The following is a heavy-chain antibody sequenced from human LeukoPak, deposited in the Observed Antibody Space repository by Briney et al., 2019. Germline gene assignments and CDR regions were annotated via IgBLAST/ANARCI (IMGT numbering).Heavy chain of an antibody. CDR2: IYYTGST. V-gene: IGHV4-39*01. CDR1: GGSISSDPYY. CDR3: ACLIVVAGRPYFDY. D-gene: IGHD6-19*01. J-gene: IGHJ4*02. Sequence: SETLSLTCTVSGGSISSDPYYWGWIRQSPGKGLEWIGSIYYTGSTYYNPSLKSRVTISVDTSKNQFSLRLSSVTAADTTVYYCACLIVVAGRPYFDYWGPGTLVTVSS.